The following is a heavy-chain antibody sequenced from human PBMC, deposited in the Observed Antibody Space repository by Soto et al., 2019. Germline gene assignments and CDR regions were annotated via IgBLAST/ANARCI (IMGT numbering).Heavy chain of an antibody. D-gene: IGHD4-17*01. CDR3: AKKGGGDYVLGY. CDR2: IYWDDSK. Sequence: QITLKESGPTLVKPTQTLTLTCTFSGFSLSTNGVGVGWIRQPPGKALEWLALIYWDDSKHYSPSLKSRLTITKDNSRNQVVLTMTNMDPVDTATYYCAKKGGGDYVLGYWGQGTLVTVSS. V-gene: IGHV2-5*02. CDR1: GFSLSTNGVG. J-gene: IGHJ4*02.